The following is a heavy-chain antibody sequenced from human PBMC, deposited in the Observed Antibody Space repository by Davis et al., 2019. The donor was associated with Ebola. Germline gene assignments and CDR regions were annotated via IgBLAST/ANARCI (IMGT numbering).Heavy chain of an antibody. CDR3: AKGTAMIVGVSNWFDP. CDR2: FYTDERT. D-gene: IGHD3-22*01. J-gene: IGHJ5*02. V-gene: IGHV3-66*02. CDR1: GFSVSDKY. Sequence: GESLKISCAVSGFSVSDKYMSWVRQAPGKGPEWVSVFYTDERTYYADSVKGRFTISRDNAKNSLYLQMNSLRADDTVLYYCAKGTAMIVGVSNWFDPWGQGTLVTVSS.